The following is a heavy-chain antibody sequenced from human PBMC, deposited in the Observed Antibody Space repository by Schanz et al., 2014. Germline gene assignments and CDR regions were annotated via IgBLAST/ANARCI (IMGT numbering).Heavy chain of an antibody. Sequence: QVQLVQSGAEVKKPGASVKVSCKASGYTFISYGINWVRQAPGQGLEWMGRIIPVLAIADYAQQFQGRVTFTADKSTSTAYMELSSLRYEDTAVYYCAREVGLYDRGWFDPWGQGTLVTVSS. V-gene: IGHV1-69*04. CDR3: AREVGLYDRGWFDP. D-gene: IGHD3-22*01. CDR2: IIPVLAIA. CDR1: GYTFISYG. J-gene: IGHJ5*02.